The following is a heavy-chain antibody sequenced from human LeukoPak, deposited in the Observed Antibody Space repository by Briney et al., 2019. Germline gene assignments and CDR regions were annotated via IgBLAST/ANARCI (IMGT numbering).Heavy chain of an antibody. J-gene: IGHJ4*02. V-gene: IGHV3-53*01. CDR2: IYSDGTT. CDR3: ARALTITTNFDC. Sequence: HPGGSLRLSCAASGFTVGSHFLSWVRQAPGKGLEWVSIIYSDGTTHYADSVRGRFAISRDTSRNTVFLQMNSLRVDDTAIYYCARALTITTNFDCWGQGTLVTVSS. D-gene: IGHD4-11*01. CDR1: GFTVGSHF.